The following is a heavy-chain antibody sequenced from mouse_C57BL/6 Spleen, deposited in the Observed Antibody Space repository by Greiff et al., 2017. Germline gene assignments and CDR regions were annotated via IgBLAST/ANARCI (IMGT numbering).Heavy chain of an antibody. J-gene: IGHJ4*01. D-gene: IGHD4-1*01. CDR3: ARGTGAEAMDY. V-gene: IGHV1-54*01. Sequence: VQLQQSGAELVRPGTSVKVSCKASGYAFTNYLIEWVKQRPGQGLEWIGVINPGSGGTNYNEKFKGKATLTADKSSSTAYMQLSSLTSEDSAVYCCARGTGAEAMDYWGQGTSVTVSS. CDR1: GYAFTNYL. CDR2: INPGSGGT.